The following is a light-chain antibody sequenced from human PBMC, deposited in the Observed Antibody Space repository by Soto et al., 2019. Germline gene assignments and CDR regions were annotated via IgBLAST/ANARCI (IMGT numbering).Light chain of an antibody. CDR3: QQYYSPPVT. V-gene: IGKV4-1*01. J-gene: IGKJ3*01. CDR1: QSVLYSSNNKNH. Sequence: DIVMTQSPDSLAVSLGERATINCKSSQSVLYSSNNKNHLAWYQRKPGQPPKLLIYWASTRESGVPDRFSGSGSGTDFTLTISSLQAEDVAVYYCQQYYSPPVTFGPGTKVDIK. CDR2: WAS.